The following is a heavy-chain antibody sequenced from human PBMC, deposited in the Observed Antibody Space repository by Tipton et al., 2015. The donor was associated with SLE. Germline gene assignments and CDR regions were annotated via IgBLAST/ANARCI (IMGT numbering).Heavy chain of an antibody. J-gene: IGHJ4*02. CDR1: GGSFSGYY. D-gene: IGHD6-13*01. Sequence: TLSLTCAVYGGSFSGYYWSWIRQPPGKGLEWIGYIYHSGSTYYNPSLKSRVTISVDRSKNQLSLKLSSVTAADTAVYYCARLTPPDARSYSSSWYRGDYWGQGTLVTVSS. V-gene: IGHV4-34*01. CDR2: IYHSGST. CDR3: ARLTPPDARSYSSSWYRGDY.